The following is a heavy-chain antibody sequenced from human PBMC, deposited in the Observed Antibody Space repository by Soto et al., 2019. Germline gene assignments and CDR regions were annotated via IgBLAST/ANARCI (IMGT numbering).Heavy chain of an antibody. CDR2: IYYSGST. J-gene: IGHJ5*02. D-gene: IGHD1-7*01. CDR3: ARDPAQGGTPDWFDP. Sequence: SETLSLTCTVSGGSISSYYWSWIRQPPGKGLEWIGYIYYSGSTNYNPSLKSRVTISVDTSKNQFSLKLSSVTAADTAVYYCARDPAQGGTPDWFDPWGQGTLVTV. CDR1: GGSISSYY. V-gene: IGHV4-59*01.